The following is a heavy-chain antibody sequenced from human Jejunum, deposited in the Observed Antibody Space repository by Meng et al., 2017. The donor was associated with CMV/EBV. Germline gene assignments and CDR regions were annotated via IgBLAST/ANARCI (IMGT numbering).Heavy chain of an antibody. Sequence: LSCVGSGFTFSSFWMSWVRQAPGKGLECVANIKEDGGEEYYVDSVKGRFTISRDNAKNSLYLQMNSLRAEDTAVYYCARQAGTYWGQGTVVTVSS. CDR1: GFTFSSFW. J-gene: IGHJ4*02. V-gene: IGHV3-7*01. CDR3: ARQAGTY. CDR2: IKEDGGEE. D-gene: IGHD6-13*01.